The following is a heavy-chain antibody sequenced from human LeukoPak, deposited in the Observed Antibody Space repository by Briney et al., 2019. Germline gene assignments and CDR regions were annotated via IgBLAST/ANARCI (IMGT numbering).Heavy chain of an antibody. CDR3: ARDRCSNGVGCYYYYMDV. CDR2: IQYDGSNE. J-gene: IGHJ6*03. CDR1: RFTFSSYG. Sequence: GGSLRLSCAASRFTFSSYGMHWVRQAPGKGLEWVAYIQYDGSNEQYADSVKGRFSISRDSSKNILYLQMNSLRAEDTAVYYCARDRCSNGVGCYYYYMDVWGKGSTVTISS. D-gene: IGHD2-8*01. V-gene: IGHV3-30*02.